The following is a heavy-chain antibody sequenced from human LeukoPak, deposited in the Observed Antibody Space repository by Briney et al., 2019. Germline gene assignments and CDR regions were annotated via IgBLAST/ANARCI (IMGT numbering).Heavy chain of an antibody. J-gene: IGHJ6*03. D-gene: IGHD2-2*01. CDR3: ARDSLLPSAMGYYYMDV. CDR1: GGSISSGSYY. Sequence: PPETLSLTCTVSGGSISSGSYYWSWIRQPAGKGLEWIGRIYTSGSTNYNPSLKSRVTISVDTSKNQFSLKLSSVTAADTAVYYCARDSLLPSAMGYYYMDVWGKGTTVTVSS. CDR2: IYTSGST. V-gene: IGHV4-61*02.